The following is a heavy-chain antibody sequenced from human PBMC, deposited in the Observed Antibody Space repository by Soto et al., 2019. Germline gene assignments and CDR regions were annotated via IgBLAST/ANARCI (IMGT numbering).Heavy chain of an antibody. V-gene: IGHV1-3*01. D-gene: IGHD3-22*01. J-gene: IGHJ1*01. CDR1: GYTFTSYA. CDR3: TKGVVVITSYFQH. Sequence: ASVKVSCKASGYTFTSYAMHWVRQAPGQRLEWMGWINAGNGNTKYSQKFQGRVTITRDTSASTAYMELSSLRSEDTAVYYCTKGVVVITSYFQHWGQGTLVTVSS. CDR2: INAGNGNT.